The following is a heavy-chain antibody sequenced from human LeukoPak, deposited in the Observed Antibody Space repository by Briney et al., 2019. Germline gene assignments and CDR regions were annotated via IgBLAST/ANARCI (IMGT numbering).Heavy chain of an antibody. CDR2: INHSGST. CDR1: GGSFSGYY. V-gene: IGHV4-34*01. CDR3: AEFADRYEGYY. J-gene: IGHJ4*02. D-gene: IGHD5-24*01. Sequence: SETLSLTCAVYGGSFSGYYWSWIRQPPGKGLEWIGEINHSGSTNNNPSLKSRVTISVDTSKNQFSLKLSSVTAADTAVYYCAEFADRYEGYYWGQGTLVTVSS.